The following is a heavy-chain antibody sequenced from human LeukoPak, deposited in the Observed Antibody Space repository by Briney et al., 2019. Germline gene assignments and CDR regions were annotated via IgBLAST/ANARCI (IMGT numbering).Heavy chain of an antibody. D-gene: IGHD5-24*01. Sequence: ASVKVSCKASGYTFTGYYMHWVRQAPGQGLEWMGWINPNSGGTNYAQKFQGGVTMTRDTSISTAYMELSRLRSDDTAVYYCARGRGRETATTPGYWGQGTLVTVSS. V-gene: IGHV1-2*02. J-gene: IGHJ4*02. CDR2: INPNSGGT. CDR3: ARGRGRETATTPGY. CDR1: GYTFTGYY.